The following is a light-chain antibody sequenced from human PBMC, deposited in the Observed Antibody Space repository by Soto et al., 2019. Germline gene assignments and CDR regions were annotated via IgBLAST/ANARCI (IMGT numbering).Light chain of an antibody. CDR3: QQYGSSPLIT. J-gene: IGKJ5*01. CDR1: QSVSSN. V-gene: IGKV3-20*01. Sequence: EILITHSPPTLSVPLEETETLSCTAPQSVSSNLAWYQQKPGQAPTFLIYGVSSRATGIPDRFSGSGSGTDFTLTISRLEPEDFAVYHCQQYGSSPLITFGQGTRLEIK. CDR2: GVS.